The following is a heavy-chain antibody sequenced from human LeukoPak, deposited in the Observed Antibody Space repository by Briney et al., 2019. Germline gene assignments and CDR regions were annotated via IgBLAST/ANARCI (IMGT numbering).Heavy chain of an antibody. CDR2: VYSDGSDT. CDR1: GFTFSTYW. V-gene: IGHV3-74*01. D-gene: IGHD1-26*01. J-gene: IGHJ4*02. Sequence: GGSLRLSCAASGFTFSTYWMHWVRQAPGKGLVWVSGVYSDGSDTKYADSVKGRFTISRDNAKNSLYLQMNSLRAEDSAVYYCARVLVGAGPGAYWGQGTLVTVSS. CDR3: ARVLVGAGPGAY.